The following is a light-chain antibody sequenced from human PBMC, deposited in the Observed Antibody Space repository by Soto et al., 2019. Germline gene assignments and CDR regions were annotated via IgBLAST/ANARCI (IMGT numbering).Light chain of an antibody. CDR2: GAS. CDR3: QQYGSSPLIS. CDR1: QSVSSN. V-gene: IGKV3-20*01. Sequence: EIVLTQSQGTLSLYPGERATPSCRASQSVSSNLAWYQQKPGQAPRLLIFGASKRATGIPDRFSGSGSGRDFTLTISGLEPEDFAVYYCQQYGSSPLISFGQGTRLEIK. J-gene: IGKJ5*01.